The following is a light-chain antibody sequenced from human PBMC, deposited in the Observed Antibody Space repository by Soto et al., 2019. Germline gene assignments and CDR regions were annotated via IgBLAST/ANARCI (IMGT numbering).Light chain of an antibody. V-gene: IGKV3-20*01. J-gene: IGKJ1*01. CDR1: QSVSSSY. CDR2: GAS. CDR3: QQYGSSPPT. Sequence: EIVLTQSPGTLSLSPGERATLSCRASQSVSSSYLAWYQQKPGQAPRLLIYGASSRATGIPDRFSGSGSGTDFTLTISSLEPEDFAMYYCQQYGSSPPTFGQGTKVDI.